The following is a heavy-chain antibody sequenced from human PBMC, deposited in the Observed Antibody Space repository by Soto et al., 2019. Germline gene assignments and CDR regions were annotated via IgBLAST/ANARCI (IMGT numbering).Heavy chain of an antibody. D-gene: IGHD4-17*01. CDR1: GLSVSNSY. V-gene: IGHV3-66*01. CDR2: LYSDGTT. CDR3: ARNTTGTTPTDFAP. J-gene: IGHJ5*02. Sequence: EVQLVESGGGLVQPGGSLRLSCAASGLSVSNSYMNWVRQAPGEGLEWVSILYSDGTTYYADSVKGRFTISRGNSKNTLYLQMNSLRADDTAVYDCARNTTGTTPTDFAPWGQGTLVIVSS.